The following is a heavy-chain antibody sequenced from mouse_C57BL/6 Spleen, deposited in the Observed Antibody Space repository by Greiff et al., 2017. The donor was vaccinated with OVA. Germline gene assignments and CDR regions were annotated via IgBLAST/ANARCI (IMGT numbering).Heavy chain of an antibody. CDR1: GFTFSSYG. Sequence: EVHLVESGGDLVKPGGSLKLSCAASGFTFSSYGMSWVRQTPDKRLEWVATISSGGSYTYYPDSVKGRFTISRDNAKNTLYLQMSSLKSEDTAMYYCARHAGSSLLFDYWGQGTTLTVSS. V-gene: IGHV5-6*01. J-gene: IGHJ2*01. D-gene: IGHD1-1*01. CDR3: ARHAGSSLLFDY. CDR2: ISSGGSYT.